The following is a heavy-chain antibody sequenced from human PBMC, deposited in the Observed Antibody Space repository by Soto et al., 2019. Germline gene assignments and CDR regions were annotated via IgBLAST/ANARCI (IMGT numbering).Heavy chain of an antibody. Sequence: SETLSLTCAVYGGSFSGYYWSWIRQPPGKGLEWIGEINHSGSTNYNPSLKSRVTISVDTSKNQFSLKLSSVTAADTAVYYCARPLPILESDIDYYGMDVWGQGTTVTVSS. J-gene: IGHJ6*02. CDR1: GGSFSGYY. CDR2: INHSGST. V-gene: IGHV4-34*01. CDR3: ARPLPILESDIDYYGMDV.